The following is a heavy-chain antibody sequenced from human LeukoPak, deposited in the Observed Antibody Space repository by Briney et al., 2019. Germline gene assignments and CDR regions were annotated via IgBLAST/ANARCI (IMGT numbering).Heavy chain of an antibody. CDR3: ASTSQIAARPEDY. V-gene: IGHV3-30-3*02. J-gene: IGHJ4*02. CDR2: ISYDGSNK. D-gene: IGHD6-6*01. Sequence: GGSLRLSCAASGFTLSSYAMHWVRQAPGKGLEWVAVISYDGSNKYYADSVKGRFTISRDNSKNTLYLQMNSLRAEDTAVYYCASTSQIAARPEDYWGQGTLVTVSS. CDR1: GFTLSSYA.